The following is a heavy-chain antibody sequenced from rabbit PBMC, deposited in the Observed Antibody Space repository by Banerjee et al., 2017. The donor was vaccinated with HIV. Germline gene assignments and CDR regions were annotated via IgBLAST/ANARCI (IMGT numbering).Heavy chain of an antibody. CDR2: IYAGSSDST. Sequence: QAQLEESGGDLVKPEGSLTLTCTASGFSFSNKYVMCWVRQAPGKGLEWIGCIYAGSSDSTYYASWAKGRFTISKTSSTTVTLQMTSLTAADTASYFCARDLTGVIGWNFGLWGPGTLVTVS. J-gene: IGHJ4*01. V-gene: IGHV1S45*01. D-gene: IGHD1-1*01. CDR1: GFSFSNKYV. CDR3: ARDLTGVIGWNFGL.